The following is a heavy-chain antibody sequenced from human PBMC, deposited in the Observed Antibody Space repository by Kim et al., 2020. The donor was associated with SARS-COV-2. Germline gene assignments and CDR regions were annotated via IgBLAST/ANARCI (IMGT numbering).Heavy chain of an antibody. CDR1: GGSISSGGYY. CDR2: VYYSGST. D-gene: IGHD3-22*01. V-gene: IGHV4-31*03. Sequence: SETLSLTCTVSGGSISSGGYYWSWIRQHPGKGLEWIGYVYYSGSTYYNPSLKSRVTISVDTSKNQFSLKLSSVTAADTAVYYCARGRLDTYYYDSSGYYFDYWGQGTLVTVSS. CDR3: ARGRLDTYYYDSSGYYFDY. J-gene: IGHJ4*02.